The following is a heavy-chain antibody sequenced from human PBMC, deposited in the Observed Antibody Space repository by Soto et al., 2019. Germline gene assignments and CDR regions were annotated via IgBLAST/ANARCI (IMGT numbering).Heavy chain of an antibody. D-gene: IGHD6-19*01. V-gene: IGHV3-33*01. CDR1: GFTFSSYG. Sequence: QVQLVESGGGVVQPGRSLRLSCAASGFTFSSYGMHWVRQAPGKGLEWVAVIWYDGSNKYYADSVKGRFTISRDNSKNTLYLQMNSLRAEDTAVYYCARGEGAEAGTRPYNWFDPWGQGTLVTVSS. CDR3: ARGEGAEAGTRPYNWFDP. J-gene: IGHJ5*02. CDR2: IWYDGSNK.